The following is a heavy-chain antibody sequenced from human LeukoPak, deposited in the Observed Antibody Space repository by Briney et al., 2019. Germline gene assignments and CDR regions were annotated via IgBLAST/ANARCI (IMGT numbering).Heavy chain of an antibody. Sequence: GASVKVSCKASGYTFTSYALHWVRQAPGQRLEWMGWINAGNGNTKYSHKFQGRVTITRDTSASTAYMELSSLRSEDTAVYYCARGPDCSSTSCYAGDAFDIWGQGTIVTVSS. J-gene: IGHJ3*02. D-gene: IGHD2-2*01. CDR3: ARGPDCSSTSCYAGDAFDI. CDR1: GYTFTSYA. CDR2: INAGNGNT. V-gene: IGHV1-3*01.